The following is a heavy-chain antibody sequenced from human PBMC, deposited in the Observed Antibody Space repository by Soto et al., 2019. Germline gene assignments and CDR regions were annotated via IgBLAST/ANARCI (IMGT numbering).Heavy chain of an antibody. Sequence: PGGSLRLSCAASGFTFSGYAMSWVRQAPGKGLEWVSSITATGGHTYYADSVKGRFTISRDNSKDTLYLQMNSLRAEDTAVYFCAKAWQLDYYYYGMGVWGQGPQVTVSS. V-gene: IGHV3-23*01. CDR3: AKAWQLDYYYYGMGV. CDR2: ITATGGHT. D-gene: IGHD6-6*01. CDR1: GFTFSGYA. J-gene: IGHJ6*02.